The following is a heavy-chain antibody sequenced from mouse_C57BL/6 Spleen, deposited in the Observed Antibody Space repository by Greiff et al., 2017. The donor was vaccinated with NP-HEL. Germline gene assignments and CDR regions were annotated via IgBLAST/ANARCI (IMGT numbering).Heavy chain of an antibody. CDR3: TRDQYYYAMDY. CDR2: ISSGGDYI. V-gene: IGHV5-9-1*02. CDR1: EFTFSSYA. Sequence: DVMLVESGEGLVKPGGSLKLSCAASEFTFSSYAMSWVRQTPEKRLEWVAYISSGGDYIYYADTVKGRFTISKDNARNTLYLQMSSLKSEDTAMYYCTRDQYYYAMDYWGQGTSVTVSS. J-gene: IGHJ4*01.